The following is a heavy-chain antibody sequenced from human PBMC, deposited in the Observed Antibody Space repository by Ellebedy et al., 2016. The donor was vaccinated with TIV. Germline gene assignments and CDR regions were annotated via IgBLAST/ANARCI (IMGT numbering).Heavy chain of an antibody. CDR2: INAYDGIT. J-gene: IGHJ4*02. V-gene: IGHV1-18*04. CDR1: GFTFNSHG. Sequence: AASVKVSCKASGFTFNSHGLAWVRQAPGLGLEWMGWINAYDGITNYAEKFQGRVTMTTDTLTSTAYMDLRDLTSDDTVIYYCARGDRLQTWSKHFDYWGQGTVVTVTS. CDR3: ARGDRLQTWSKHFDY. D-gene: IGHD2-8*01.